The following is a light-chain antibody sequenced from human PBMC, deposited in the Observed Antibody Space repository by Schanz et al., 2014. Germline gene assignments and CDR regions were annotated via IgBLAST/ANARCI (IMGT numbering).Light chain of an antibody. CDR3: SSYTSSSTRV. J-gene: IGLJ3*02. CDR1: SSDVGGYNF. Sequence: QSALTQPRSVSGSPGQSVTISCTGTSSDVGGYNFVSWYQQHPGKAPKLMIYDVSQRPSGVSNRFSGSKSGNTASLTISGLQAEDEADYYCSSYTSSSTRVFGGGTKVTVL. V-gene: IGLV2-14*01. CDR2: DVS.